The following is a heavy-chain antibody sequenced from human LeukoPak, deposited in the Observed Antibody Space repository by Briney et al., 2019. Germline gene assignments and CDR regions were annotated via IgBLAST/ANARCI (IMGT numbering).Heavy chain of an antibody. V-gene: IGHV1-69*13. J-gene: IGHJ4*02. D-gene: IGHD3-3*01. CDR3: ARPRTYYDSWSGYPPFDY. CDR1: GYTFTSYY. CDR2: IIPMSTST. Sequence: ASVKVSCKASGYTFTSYYMHWVRQTPGQGLEWMGGIIPMSTSTKYAQKFQGRVTITADESTRTVFMELSSLRPEDTAVYYCARPRTYYDSWSGYPPFDYWGQGTLVTVSS.